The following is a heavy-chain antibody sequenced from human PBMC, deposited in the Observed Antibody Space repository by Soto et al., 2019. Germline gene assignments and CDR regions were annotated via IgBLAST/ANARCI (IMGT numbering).Heavy chain of an antibody. J-gene: IGHJ6*02. CDR3: GRDEVRNGVGV. CDR1: GFTFSSYW. Sequence: EVRLVESGGGLVQPGGSLRLSWVASGFTFSSYWMSWVRQAPGKGLEWVANIKGDGSEKKYVDSVKGRFTISRDNANNVVYLQMTSLRAEDTALYYCGRDEVRNGVGVWGQGTTVTVSS. CDR2: IKGDGSEK. V-gene: IGHV3-7*01.